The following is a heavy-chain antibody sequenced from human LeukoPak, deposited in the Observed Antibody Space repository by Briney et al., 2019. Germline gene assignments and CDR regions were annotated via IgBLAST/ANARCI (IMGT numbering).Heavy chain of an antibody. V-gene: IGHV3-21*01. D-gene: IGHD3-22*01. J-gene: IGHJ4*02. CDR1: GFTFGSYS. CDR3: AREEEGYYYDSSGYSAQPTDY. Sequence: GGSLRLSCAASGFTFGSYSMNWVRQAPGKGLEWVSSISSSSSYIYYADSVKGRFTISRDNAKNSLYLQMNSLRAEDTAVYYCAREEEGYYYDSSGYSAQPTDYWGQGTLVTVSS. CDR2: ISSSSSYI.